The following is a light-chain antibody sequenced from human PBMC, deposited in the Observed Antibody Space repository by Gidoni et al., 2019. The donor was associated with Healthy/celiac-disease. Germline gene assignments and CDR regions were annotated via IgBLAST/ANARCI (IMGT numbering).Light chain of an antibody. CDR2: DAS. J-gene: IGKJ1*01. V-gene: IGKV3-11*01. CDR1: QRVSSY. Sequence: EMVFTQSPDTLSLPPRERATIACRASQRVSSYFAWYQPKPGQAPRLLIDDASTRATGTPARVSGSGSESDFTLTSSSLEPEDFAVYYCRQRSNWPRTFXXXTKVEIK. CDR3: RQRSNWPRT.